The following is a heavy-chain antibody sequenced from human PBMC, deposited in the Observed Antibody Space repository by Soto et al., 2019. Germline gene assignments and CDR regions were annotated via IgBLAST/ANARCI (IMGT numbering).Heavy chain of an antibody. CDR3: ARGALLWYYYASSGPKWFDP. Sequence: SETLSLTCAVYGGSFSGYYWSWIRQPPGKGLEWIGEINHSGSTNYNPSLKSRVTISVDTSKNQFSLKLSSVTAADTAVYYCARGALLWYYYASSGPKWFDPLGQGTLVT. CDR1: GGSFSGYY. V-gene: IGHV4-34*01. J-gene: IGHJ5*02. D-gene: IGHD3-22*01. CDR2: INHSGST.